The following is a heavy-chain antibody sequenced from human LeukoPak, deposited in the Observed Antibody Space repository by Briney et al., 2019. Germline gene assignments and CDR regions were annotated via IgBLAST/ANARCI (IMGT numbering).Heavy chain of an antibody. J-gene: IGHJ3*02. V-gene: IGHV3-49*03. D-gene: IGHD6-19*01. CDR3: TRDWGQGGWDAFDI. CDR2: IRSKAYGGTT. CDR1: GFTFGDYA. Sequence: PGGSLRLSCTASGFTFGDYAMSWFRQAPGKGLEWVGFIRSKAYGGTTEYAASVKGRFTISRDDSKSIAYLQMNSLKTEDTAVYYCTRDWGQGGWDAFDIWGQGTMVTVSS.